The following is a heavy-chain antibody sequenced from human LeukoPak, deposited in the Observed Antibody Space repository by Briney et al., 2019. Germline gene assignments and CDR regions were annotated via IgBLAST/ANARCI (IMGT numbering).Heavy chain of an antibody. CDR2: IYSGGST. CDR3: ACISGGDYGGDYYYYVMDV. D-gene: IGHD4-23*01. J-gene: IGHJ6*02. CDR1: RVTASSNY. V-gene: IGHV3-53*04. Sequence: GGSLRLSCAASRVTASSNYMSWVRQAPGKGLEWVSVIYSGGSTYYADSVKGRFTISRHNSKNTLCLQMNSLRAEDTAVYYCACISGGDYGGDYYYYVMDVWGQGTTVTVSS.